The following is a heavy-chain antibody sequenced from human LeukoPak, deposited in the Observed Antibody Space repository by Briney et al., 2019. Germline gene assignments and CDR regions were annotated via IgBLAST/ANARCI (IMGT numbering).Heavy chain of an antibody. D-gene: IGHD3-3*01. CDR1: GGSISSYY. Sequence: SGTLSLTCTVSGGSISSYYWSWIRQPPGKGLEWIGYIYYSGSTNYNPSLKSRVTISVDTSKNQFSLKLSSVTAADTAVYYCGGGRSGYSYYYGMDVWGQGTRDTVSS. CDR3: GGGRSGYSYYYGMDV. CDR2: IYYSGST. V-gene: IGHV4-59*01. J-gene: IGHJ6*02.